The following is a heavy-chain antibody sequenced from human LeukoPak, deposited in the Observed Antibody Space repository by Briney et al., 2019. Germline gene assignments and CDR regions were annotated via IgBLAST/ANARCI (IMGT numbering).Heavy chain of an antibody. CDR1: GFTFRSYA. J-gene: IGHJ4*02. CDR3: ARGPTGVQLWSLFFDY. Sequence: GGSLRLSCAASGFTFRSYAMHCVRQAPGKGLEWVAVISYDGSNKYYADSVKGRFTISRDNSKNTLYLQMNSLRAEDTAVYYCARGPTGVQLWSLFFDYWGQGPLVTVSS. D-gene: IGHD5-18*01. V-gene: IGHV3-30-3*01. CDR2: ISYDGSNK.